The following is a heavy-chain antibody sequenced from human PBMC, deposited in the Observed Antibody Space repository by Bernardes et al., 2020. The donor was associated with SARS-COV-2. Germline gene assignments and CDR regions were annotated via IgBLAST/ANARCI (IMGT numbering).Heavy chain of an antibody. V-gene: IGHV4-31*03. CDR1: GGSISSGGYY. CDR3: ARAPITMIVVVQAFDI. CDR2: IYYSGST. Sequence: SETLSLTCTVSGGSISSGGYYWSWIRQHPGKGLEWIGYIYYSGSTYYNPSLKSRVTISVDTSKNQFSLKLSSGTTADTAVYYCARAPITMIVVVQAFDIWGQGTMVTVSS. D-gene: IGHD3-22*01. J-gene: IGHJ3*02.